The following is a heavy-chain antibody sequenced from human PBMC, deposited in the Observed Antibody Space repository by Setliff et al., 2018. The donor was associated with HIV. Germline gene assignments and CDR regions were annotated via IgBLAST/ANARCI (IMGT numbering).Heavy chain of an antibody. CDR2: INAGNGNT. CDR1: GYTFTSYA. J-gene: IGHJ3*02. Sequence: ASVKVSCKASGYTFTSYAMHWVRQAPGQRLEWMGGINAGNGNTKYSQEFQGRVTITRDTSASTAYMELSSLRSEDMAVYYCARETYYYDSSGYYWGDAFDIWGQGTMVTVSS. CDR3: ARETYYYDSSGYYWGDAFDI. D-gene: IGHD3-22*01. V-gene: IGHV1-3*03.